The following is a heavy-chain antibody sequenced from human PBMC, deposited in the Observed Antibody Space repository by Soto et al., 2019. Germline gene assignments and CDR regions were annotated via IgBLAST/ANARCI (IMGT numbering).Heavy chain of an antibody. V-gene: IGHV5-51*01. CDR3: ARPNYYDSSGYYRGGDWFDP. CDR2: IYPGDSDT. J-gene: IGHJ5*02. D-gene: IGHD3-22*01. Sequence: PGESLKISCKGSGYSFTSYRIGWVRQMPGKGLEWMGIIYPGDSDTRYSPSFQGQVTISADKSISTAYLQWSSLKASDTAMYYCARPNYYDSSGYYRGGDWFDPWGQGTLVTVSS. CDR1: GYSFTSYR.